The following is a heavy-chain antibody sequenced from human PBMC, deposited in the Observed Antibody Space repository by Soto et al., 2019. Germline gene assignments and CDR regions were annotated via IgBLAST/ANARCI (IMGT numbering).Heavy chain of an antibody. D-gene: IGHD5-18*01. Sequence: QVQLVQSGAEVKKPGASVKVSCKASGYTFTGYYMHWVRQAPGQGLEWMGWINPNSGGTNYAQKFQGRVTMTRDTSISTAYMELSRLRSDDTAVYYCAREIQLWLRPPYFDYWGQGTLVTVSS. CDR2: INPNSGGT. V-gene: IGHV1-2*02. CDR1: GYTFTGYY. CDR3: AREIQLWLRPPYFDY. J-gene: IGHJ4*02.